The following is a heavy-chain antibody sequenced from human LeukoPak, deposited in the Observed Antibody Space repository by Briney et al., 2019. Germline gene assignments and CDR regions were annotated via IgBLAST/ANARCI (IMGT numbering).Heavy chain of an antibody. J-gene: IGHJ5*02. Sequence: SETLSLTCAVSGGSISTYNWWSWVRQPPGKGLEWIGEIFYSGSINYNPSLKSRVTLSLDKSKNQFSLKLSSVTAADTAVYYCARDRLQLQSWGQGTLVTVSS. D-gene: IGHD1-1*01. CDR1: GGSISTYNW. CDR3: ARDRLQLQS. V-gene: IGHV4-4*02. CDR2: IFYSGSI.